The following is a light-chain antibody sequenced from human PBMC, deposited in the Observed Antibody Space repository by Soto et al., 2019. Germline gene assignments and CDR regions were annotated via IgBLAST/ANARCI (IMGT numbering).Light chain of an antibody. CDR1: QRVSNNY. CDR3: QQYNSYSWT. J-gene: IGKJ1*01. Sequence: IVLTQSPCTLSMSPGERATLSCRASQRVSNNYLAWYQQKPGQAPRLLIYGASNRATGIPDRFSGSGSGTDFTLTISSLQPDDFATYYCQQYNSYSWTFGQGTKVDIK. V-gene: IGKV3-20*01. CDR2: GAS.